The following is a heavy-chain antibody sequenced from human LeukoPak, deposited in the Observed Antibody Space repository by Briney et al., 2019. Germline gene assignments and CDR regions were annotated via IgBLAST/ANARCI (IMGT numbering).Heavy chain of an antibody. J-gene: IGHJ4*02. V-gene: IGHV3-23*01. Sequence: GGSLRLSCAASGFTFSSYAMSWVRQAPGKGLEWVSAISGSGGSTYYADSVKGRFTISRDNSKDTLYLQMNSLRAEDTAVYYCAKDHYSSGYFDYWGQGTLVTVSS. CDR2: ISGSGGST. CDR1: GFTFSSYA. CDR3: AKDHYSSGYFDY. D-gene: IGHD6-19*01.